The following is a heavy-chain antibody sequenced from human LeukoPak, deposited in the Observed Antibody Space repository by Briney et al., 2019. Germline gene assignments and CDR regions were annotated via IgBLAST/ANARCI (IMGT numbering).Heavy chain of an antibody. CDR2: IHYTGAT. V-gene: IGHV4-34*01. Sequence: KPSETLSLTCAVYGGSITGYYWSWIRQTPGRGLEWVEEIHYTGATSYNPSLKSRATISTDTSKNQFSLRLSSVTAADTAVYYCARGNILTGYCFDFWGQGALVTVSS. CDR3: ARGNILTGYCFDF. D-gene: IGHD3-9*01. J-gene: IGHJ4*02. CDR1: GGSITGYY.